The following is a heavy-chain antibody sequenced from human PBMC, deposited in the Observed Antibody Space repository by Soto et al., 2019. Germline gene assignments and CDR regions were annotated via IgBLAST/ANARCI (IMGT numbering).Heavy chain of an antibody. J-gene: IGHJ4*02. Sequence: GGSLRLSWAASGFTFSSYGMHWVRQAPGKGLEWVAVISYDGSNKYYADSVKGRFTISRDNSKNTLYLQMNSLRAEDTAVYYCAKPWSPYSSSWYLYYWGQGTLVTVSS. CDR3: AKPWSPYSSSWYLYY. CDR1: GFTFSSYG. D-gene: IGHD6-13*01. V-gene: IGHV3-30*18. CDR2: ISYDGSNK.